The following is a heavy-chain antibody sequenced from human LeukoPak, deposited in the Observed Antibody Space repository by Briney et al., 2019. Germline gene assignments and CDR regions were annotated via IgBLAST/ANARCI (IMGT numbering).Heavy chain of an antibody. J-gene: IGHJ3*02. CDR2: FDPEDGET. CDR3: AADEGEFDDAFDI. V-gene: IGHV1-24*01. D-gene: IGHD3-16*01. CDR1: GYTLTELS. Sequence: GASVRVSCKVSGYTLTELSMHWVRQAPGKGLEWMGGFDPEDGETIYAQKFQGRVTMTEDTSTDTAYMELSSLRSEDTAVYYCAADEGEFDDAFDIWGQGTMVTVSS.